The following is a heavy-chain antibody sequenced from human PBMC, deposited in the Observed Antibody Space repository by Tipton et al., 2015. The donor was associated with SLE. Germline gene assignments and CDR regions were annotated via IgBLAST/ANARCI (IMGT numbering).Heavy chain of an antibody. CDR3: AKGGSSWGYYYGMDV. V-gene: IGHV5-10-1*01. Sequence: QLVQSGAEVKKPGESLRISCKGSGYSFTSYWISWVRQMPGKGLEWMGMIDPSDSYTNYSPSFQGHVTFSADQSISTAYLQWSSLKASDTAMYYCAKGGSSWGYYYGMDVWGQGTTVTVSS. CDR1: GYSFTSYW. D-gene: IGHD6-13*01. J-gene: IGHJ6*02. CDR2: IDPSDSYT.